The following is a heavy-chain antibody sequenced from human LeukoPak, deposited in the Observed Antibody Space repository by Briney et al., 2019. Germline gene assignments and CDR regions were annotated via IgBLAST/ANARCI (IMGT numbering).Heavy chain of an antibody. CDR3: DRGAFDY. Sequence: SETLSLTCTVSGGSISNYYWSWIRQPPGKGLEWIGYIYYSGSTNYNPSLKSRVTISVDTSKNQFSLKLSSVTAADTAVYYNDRGAFDYWGQGTLVSVSS. CDR1: GGSISNYY. D-gene: IGHD1-1*01. J-gene: IGHJ4*02. CDR2: IYYSGST. V-gene: IGHV4-59*01.